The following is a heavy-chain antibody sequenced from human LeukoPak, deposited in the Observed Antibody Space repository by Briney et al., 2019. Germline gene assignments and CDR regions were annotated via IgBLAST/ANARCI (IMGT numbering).Heavy chain of an antibody. J-gene: IGHJ5*02. CDR1: GGSISSSNW. V-gene: IGHV4-4*02. CDR3: AKVGVVTYNWFDP. Sequence: SGTLSLTCAVSGGSISSSNWWSWVRQPPGKGLEWIGEIYHSGSTNYNPSLKSRVTISVDKSKNQFSLKLSSVTAADTAVYYCAKVGVVTYNWFDPWGRGTLVTVSS. D-gene: IGHD3-3*01. CDR2: IYHSGST.